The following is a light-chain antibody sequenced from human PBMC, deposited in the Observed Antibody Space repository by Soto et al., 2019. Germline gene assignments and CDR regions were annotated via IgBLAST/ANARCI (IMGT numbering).Light chain of an antibody. CDR1: SSNIGSNT. CDR3: AAWDDRLDVYV. V-gene: IGLV1-44*01. CDR2: STS. J-gene: IGLJ1*01. Sequence: QSFLTQPPSASGTPGQIVAISCSGSSSNIGSNTVTWYQQLPGTAPKLLIYSTSQRSSGVPGRFSGSKSGASASLSISGLQSEDEADYYCAAWDDRLDVYVSGTGTKVTVL.